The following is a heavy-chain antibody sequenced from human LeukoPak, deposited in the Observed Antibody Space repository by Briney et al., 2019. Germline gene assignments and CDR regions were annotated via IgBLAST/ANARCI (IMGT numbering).Heavy chain of an antibody. Sequence: GGSLRLSCTASGFIFNNYFLTWVRQAPGTGLEWVANINQHGNEKYYVDSVKGRFTISRDNAKNSLYLEMNSLRVEDTAVYYCARVAWYYMDVWVKGTTVTVSS. CDR3: ARVAWYYMDV. CDR2: INQHGNEK. J-gene: IGHJ6*03. CDR1: GFIFNNYF. V-gene: IGHV3-7*01.